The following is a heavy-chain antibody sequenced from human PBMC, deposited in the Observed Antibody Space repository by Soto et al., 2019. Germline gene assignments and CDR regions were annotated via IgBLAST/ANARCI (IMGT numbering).Heavy chain of an antibody. CDR3: ARLKRAFFITTYNWFDP. CDR2: IYYSGTT. D-gene: IGHD3-22*01. Sequence: PSETLSLTCTVSGDSISGSSYYWGWIRQPPGKGLEWIGDIYYSGTTHYNPSLKSRVTISIDTSKNQFSLHLRSVTAADTAVYYCARLKRAFFITTYNWFDPWGQGPPVTVSS. J-gene: IGHJ5*02. V-gene: IGHV4-39*01. CDR1: GDSISGSSYY.